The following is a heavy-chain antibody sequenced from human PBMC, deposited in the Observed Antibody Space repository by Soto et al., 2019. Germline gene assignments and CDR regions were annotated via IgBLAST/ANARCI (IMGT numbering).Heavy chain of an antibody. CDR3: ARDSGSAAAGGFDY. J-gene: IGHJ4*01. CDR2: IYTSGSP. V-gene: IGHV4-4*07. CDR1: GGSISSYY. D-gene: IGHD6-13*01. Sequence: SETLSLTCTVSGGSISSYYWIWIRQPAGQGLQWIGRIYTSGSPNYNPSLKSRVTMSVDTSKNQFSLKLRSVTAADTAVYYCARDSGSAAAGGFDYWGQGTLVTVSS.